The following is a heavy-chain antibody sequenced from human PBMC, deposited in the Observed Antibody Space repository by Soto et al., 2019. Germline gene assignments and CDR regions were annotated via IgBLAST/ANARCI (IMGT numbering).Heavy chain of an antibody. CDR2: INHSGST. V-gene: IGHV4-34*01. Sequence: SETLSLTCAVYGGSFSGYYWSWIRQPPGKGLEWIGEINHSGSTNYNPSLKSRVTISVDTSKNRFSLKLSSVTAADTAVYYCAGTKWGYSRPAGRFDPWGQGTLVTVSS. D-gene: IGHD3-22*01. CDR1: GGSFSGYY. CDR3: AGTKWGYSRPAGRFDP. J-gene: IGHJ5*02.